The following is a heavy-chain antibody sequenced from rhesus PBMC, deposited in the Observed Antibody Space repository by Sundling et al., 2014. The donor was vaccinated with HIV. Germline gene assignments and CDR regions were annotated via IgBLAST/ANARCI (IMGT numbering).Heavy chain of an antibody. CDR3: ATEGLV. Sequence: QVQLVQSGAEVKKPGSSVKVSCKASGYSFTDYYMQWVRQAPGQGLEWMGRINPKTGGTVYAQKFQGRVTMTRDTSTSTAYMELSSLRSEDTAVYYCATEGLVWGQGVLVTVSS. J-gene: IGHJ4*01. D-gene: IGHD3-3*01. CDR2: INPKTGGT. V-gene: IGHV1-138*01. CDR1: GYSFTDYY.